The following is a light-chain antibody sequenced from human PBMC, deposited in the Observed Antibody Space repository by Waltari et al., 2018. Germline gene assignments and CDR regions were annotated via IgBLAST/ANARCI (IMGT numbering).Light chain of an antibody. V-gene: IGKV1-39*01. J-gene: IGKJ4*01. CDR2: GSS. CDR1: QSIDSY. Sequence: DIQMTQSPSSLSASVGDRVTITCRASQSIDSYLNWYQQKPGEAPKILIYGSSILQSGVPSRFSGSGSGADFTLTISSLQPEDFATYYCQQSDSLPLTFGGGTKVEIK. CDR3: QQSDSLPLT.